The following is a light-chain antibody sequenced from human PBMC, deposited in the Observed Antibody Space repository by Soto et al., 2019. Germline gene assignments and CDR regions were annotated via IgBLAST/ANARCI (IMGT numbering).Light chain of an antibody. CDR1: QSVSSNY. Sequence: EIVLTQSPGTLSLSPGERATLSCRASQSVSSNYLARYQQKPGQAPRLLISGASSRATGIPDRFSGSGSGTDFALTISRLEPEDSAVFYCQQYGTSQWTFGQGTKVDIK. V-gene: IGKV3-20*01. CDR3: QQYGTSQWT. J-gene: IGKJ1*01. CDR2: GAS.